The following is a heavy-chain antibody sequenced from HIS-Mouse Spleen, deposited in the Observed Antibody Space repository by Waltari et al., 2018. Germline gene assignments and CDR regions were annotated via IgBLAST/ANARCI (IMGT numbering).Heavy chain of an antibody. CDR2: MNPNSGNT. J-gene: IGHJ4*02. CDR1: GYTLTSYD. CDR3: ARGHDYSNYFDY. D-gene: IGHD4-4*01. Sequence: QVQLVQSGAEVQQPGASVKVSCKASGYTLTSYDIHWVRQATGQGPELMGWMNPNSGNTGYAQKFQGRVTMTRNTSISTAYMELSSLRSEDTAVYYCARGHDYSNYFDYWGQGTLVTVSS. V-gene: IGHV1-8*01.